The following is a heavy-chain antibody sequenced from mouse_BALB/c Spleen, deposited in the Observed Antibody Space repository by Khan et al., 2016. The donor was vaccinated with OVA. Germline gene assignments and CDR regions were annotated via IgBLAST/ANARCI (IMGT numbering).Heavy chain of an antibody. CDR1: GYTFTSYW. V-gene: IGHV1-7*01. J-gene: IGHJ4*01. D-gene: IGHD2-1*01. CDR3: ARWGGNLYAMDY. Sequence: VQLQQSGAELAKPGASVKMSCKASGYTFTSYWMHWVKQRPGQGLEWIGYINPSTGYTEYNQKFKDKATLTADKSSSTAYMQLSSLTSEDSAVYYCARWGGNLYAMDYWCQGTSVTVSS. CDR2: INPSTGYT.